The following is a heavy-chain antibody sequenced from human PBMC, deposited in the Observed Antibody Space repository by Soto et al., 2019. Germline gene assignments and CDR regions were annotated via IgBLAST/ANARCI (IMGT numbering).Heavy chain of an antibody. CDR3: ARTYCSGGSCYGTYYYYGMDV. V-gene: IGHV4-34*01. CDR2: INHSGST. Sequence: SETLSLTCAVYGESFSGYYWSWIRQPPGKGLEWIGEINHSGSTNYNPSLKSRVTISVDTSKNQFSLKLSSVTAADTAVYYCARTYCSGGSCYGTYYYYGMDVWGQGTTVTVSS. CDR1: GESFSGYY. J-gene: IGHJ6*02. D-gene: IGHD2-15*01.